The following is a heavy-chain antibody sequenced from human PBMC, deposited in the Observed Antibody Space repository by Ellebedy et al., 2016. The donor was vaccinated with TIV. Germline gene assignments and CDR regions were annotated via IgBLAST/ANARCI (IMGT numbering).Heavy chain of an antibody. CDR3: ARDSGRRRSWDNDY. V-gene: IGHV3-23*01. Sequence: GESLKIPCAASGLTFSSHAMCWVRQAPRKGLEWVSTISASGVNTHFPDSVKGRFTLSRDNSRNTVYLQMHNLRAEDTAVYYCARDSGRRRSWDNDYWGQGTLVTVSS. CDR2: ISASGVNT. CDR1: GLTFSSHA. J-gene: IGHJ4*02. D-gene: IGHD3-10*01.